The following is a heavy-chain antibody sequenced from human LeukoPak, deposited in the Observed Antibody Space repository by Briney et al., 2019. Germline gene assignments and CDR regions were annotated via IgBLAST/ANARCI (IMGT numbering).Heavy chain of an antibody. CDR2: VYNSGST. CDR3: ARHSNWNAGVDYFDP. V-gene: IGHV4-38-2*02. CDR1: GYSISSAYY. J-gene: IGHJ5*02. Sequence: SGTLSLTCSVSGYSISSAYYWGWIRQPPGKGLEWIGSVYNSGSTSYNPSLKSRVTISIDTSKNQFSLKLNSVTAADTAVYYCARHSNWNAGVDYFDPWGQGTLVTVSS. D-gene: IGHD1-20*01.